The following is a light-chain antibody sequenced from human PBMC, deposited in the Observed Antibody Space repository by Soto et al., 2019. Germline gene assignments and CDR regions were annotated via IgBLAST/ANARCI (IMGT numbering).Light chain of an antibody. J-gene: IGLJ2*01. CDR2: DVS. CDR1: SSDVGGYNY. CDR3: SSYTRSSTVR. Sequence: QSALTQPASVSGSPGQSITISCTGTSSDVGGYNYVSWYQQHPGKAPKLMIYDVSNRPSGVSNRFSGSKSGNTASLTISGLQAEEEADYYCSSYTRSSTVRFRGGTTLTVL. V-gene: IGLV2-14*01.